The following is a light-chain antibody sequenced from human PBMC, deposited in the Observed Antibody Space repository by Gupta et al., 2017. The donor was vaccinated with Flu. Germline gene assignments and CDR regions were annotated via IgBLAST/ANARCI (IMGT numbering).Light chain of an antibody. Sequence: SYVLTQPPSESVAPGKTARFTHGGNNIGSKSVHWYRQRSGQAPVLVVCDDCGRPSGIPGRFSASNSGNTATLTLSRVEAGDEADYYCQVWDSSSDQPVFGGGTRLTVL. CDR1: NIGSKS. CDR2: DDC. J-gene: IGLJ3*02. V-gene: IGLV3-21*03. CDR3: QVWDSSSDQPV.